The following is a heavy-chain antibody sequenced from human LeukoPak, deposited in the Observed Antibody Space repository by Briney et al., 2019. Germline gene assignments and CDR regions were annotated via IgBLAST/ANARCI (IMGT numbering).Heavy chain of an antibody. D-gene: IGHD3-22*01. CDR3: ASTNDSSGHDAFDI. Sequence: APVKVSCKASGGTFSSYAISWVRQAPGQGLEWMGGIIPIFGTANYAQKFQGRVTITTDESTSTAYMELSSLRSEDTAVYYCASTNDSSGHDAFDIWGQGTMVTVSS. V-gene: IGHV1-69*05. CDR2: IIPIFGTA. J-gene: IGHJ3*02. CDR1: GGTFSSYA.